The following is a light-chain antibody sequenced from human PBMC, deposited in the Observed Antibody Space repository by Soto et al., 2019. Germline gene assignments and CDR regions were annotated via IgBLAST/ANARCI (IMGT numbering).Light chain of an antibody. CDR2: AAS. Sequence: DIQLTQSPSFLSASVGDRVTITCRASQGLSSDLAWYQQKPGKAPKLLIYAASTLQSGVPSWFSGSGSGTEFTLTISSRQGEDFVSDCCQQFNSYPSIFGQGTRLEIK. V-gene: IGKV1-9*01. J-gene: IGKJ5*01. CDR1: QGLSSD. CDR3: QQFNSYPSI.